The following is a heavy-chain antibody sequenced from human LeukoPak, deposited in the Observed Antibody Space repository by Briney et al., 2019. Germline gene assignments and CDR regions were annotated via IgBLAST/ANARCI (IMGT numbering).Heavy chain of an antibody. Sequence: PSETLSLTCAVSGGSISRGGYSWSWIRPPPGKGLEWVGYIYHSGSTYYNPSLKSRVTISVDRSKNQFSLKLSSVTAADTAVYYCARGYGDYDYWGQGTLVTVSS. J-gene: IGHJ4*02. CDR2: IYHSGST. CDR3: ARGYGDYDY. D-gene: IGHD4-17*01. CDR1: GGSISRGGYS. V-gene: IGHV4-30-2*01.